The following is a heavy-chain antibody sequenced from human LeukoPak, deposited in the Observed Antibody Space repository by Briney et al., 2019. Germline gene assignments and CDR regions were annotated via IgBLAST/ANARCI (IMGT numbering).Heavy chain of an antibody. CDR3: ASERRGYTSDY. CDR1: GFTFSSYA. V-gene: IGHV3-30*04. J-gene: IGHJ4*02. CDR2: ISYDGSNK. Sequence: PGGSLRLSCAASGFTFSSYAMHWVRQALGKGLEWVAVISYDGSNKYYADSVKGRFTISRDNSKNTLYLQMNSLRAEDTAVYYCASERRGYTSDYWGQGTLVTVSS. D-gene: IGHD5-24*01.